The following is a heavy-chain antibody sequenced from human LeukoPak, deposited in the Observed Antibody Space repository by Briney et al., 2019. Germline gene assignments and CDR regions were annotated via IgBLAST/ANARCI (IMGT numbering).Heavy chain of an antibody. J-gene: IGHJ4*02. CDR3: ARQGALSYYDSSGYYFGPPYYFDY. V-gene: IGHV4-39*01. Sequence: SETLSLTCTVSGGSISSSSYYWGWIRQPPGKGLEWIGSIYYRGSTYYNPSLKSRVTISVDTSKNQFSLKLSSVTAADTAVYYCARQGALSYYDSSGYYFGPPYYFDYWGQGTLVTVSS. D-gene: IGHD3-22*01. CDR1: GGSISSSSYY. CDR2: IYYRGST.